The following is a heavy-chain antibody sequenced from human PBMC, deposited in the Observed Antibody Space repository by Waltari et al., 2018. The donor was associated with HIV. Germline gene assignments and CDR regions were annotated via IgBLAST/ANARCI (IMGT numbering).Heavy chain of an antibody. CDR1: GLTVSLNH. CDR2: IDSDGNT. D-gene: IGHD4-4*01. J-gene: IGHJ6*02. CDR3: ANSDDYSNYYYGMDV. Sequence: EGKLVASGGGLVQRGGSLCPSCVASGLTVSLNHLSWLRQAPGMGLEWVSLIDSDGNTRYADSVKGRFTISRDSSKNMVYLQMKSLRGEDTAVYYCANSDDYSNYYYGMDVWGQGTTVTVSS. V-gene: IGHV3-66*01.